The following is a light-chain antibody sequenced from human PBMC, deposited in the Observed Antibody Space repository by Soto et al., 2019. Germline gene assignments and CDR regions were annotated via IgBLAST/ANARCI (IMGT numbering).Light chain of an antibody. CDR3: QQYNNWPLT. CDR2: GAS. CDR1: QSIYDK. V-gene: IGKV3-15*01. Sequence: EIVMTQSPATLSVSPGERVSLSCRASQSIYDKLAWYQQKPGQTPRLLIYGASTRATGIPARFSGSGSGTEFTLTISSLQSEDFAVYYCQQYNNWPLTFGGGTKVDIK. J-gene: IGKJ4*01.